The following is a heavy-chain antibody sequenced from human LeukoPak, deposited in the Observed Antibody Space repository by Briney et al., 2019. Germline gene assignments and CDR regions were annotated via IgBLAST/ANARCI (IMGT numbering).Heavy chain of an antibody. CDR1: GFTFSSYS. CDR2: ISSSSSYI. CDR3: ARDEGSGSYQIYSGDAFDI. J-gene: IGHJ3*02. Sequence: GGSLRLSCAASGFTFSSYSMNWVRQAPGKGLEWVSSISSSSSYIYYADSVKGRFTISRDNAKNSLYLQMNSLRAEDTAVYYCARDEGSGSYQIYSGDAFDIWGQGTMVTVSS. V-gene: IGHV3-21*01. D-gene: IGHD1-26*01.